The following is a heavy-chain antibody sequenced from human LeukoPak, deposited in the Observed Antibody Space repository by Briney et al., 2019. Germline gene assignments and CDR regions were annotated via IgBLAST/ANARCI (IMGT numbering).Heavy chain of an antibody. CDR2: INEDGSQQ. Sequence: GGSLRLSCAASGFTLSGYSMTWVRQGPEKGLEWVAKINEDGSQQFYADSVRGRFAISRNNAKNSLCLKMNSLRVEYTALYYCGRDLRPHYKGAWFDAFDVWGHGTMVSVSS. CDR1: GFTLSGYS. CDR3: GRDLRPHYKGAWFDAFDV. J-gene: IGHJ3*01. D-gene: IGHD4-11*01. V-gene: IGHV3-7*01.